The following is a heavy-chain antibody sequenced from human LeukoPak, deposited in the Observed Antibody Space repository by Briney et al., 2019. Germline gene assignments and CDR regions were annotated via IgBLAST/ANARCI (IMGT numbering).Heavy chain of an antibody. J-gene: IGHJ5*02. V-gene: IGHV4-59*01. CDR2: IYYSGST. Sequence: SETLSLTCTVSGGSISSYYWSWIRQPPGKGLEWIGYIYYSGSTNYNPSLKSRVTISVDTSKNQFSLKLSSVTAADTAVYYCAREFRRGWFDPWGQGTPVTVSS. CDR3: AREFRRGWFDP. CDR1: GGSISSYY.